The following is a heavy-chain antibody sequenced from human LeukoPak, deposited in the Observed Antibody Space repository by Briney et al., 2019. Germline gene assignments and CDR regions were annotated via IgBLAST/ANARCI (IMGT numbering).Heavy chain of an antibody. CDR3: ARDVYNWNDAAY. D-gene: IGHD1-1*01. J-gene: IGHJ1*01. CDR1: GFTFSSYW. Sequence: GGSLRLSCAASGFTFSSYWMSWVRQAPGKGLEWVSSISSSSSYIYYADSVKGRFTISRDNAKNSLYLQMNSLRAEDTAVYYCARDVYNWNDAAYWGQGTLVTVSS. V-gene: IGHV3-21*01. CDR2: ISSSSSYI.